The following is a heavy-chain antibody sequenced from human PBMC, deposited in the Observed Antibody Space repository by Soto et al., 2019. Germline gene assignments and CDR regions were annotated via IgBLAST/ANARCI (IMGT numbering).Heavy chain of an antibody. CDR1: GGSVSSSSYY. CDR2: IYYSGST. D-gene: IGHD6-13*01. V-gene: IGHV4-39*01. J-gene: IGHJ4*02. CDR3: ARVRRAGQVDY. Sequence: SETLSLTCTVSGGSVSSSSYYWGWIRQPPGKGLEWIGSIYYSGSTYYNPSLKSRVTISVDTSKNQFSLKLSSVTAADTAVYYCARVRRAGQVDYWGQGTLVTVSS.